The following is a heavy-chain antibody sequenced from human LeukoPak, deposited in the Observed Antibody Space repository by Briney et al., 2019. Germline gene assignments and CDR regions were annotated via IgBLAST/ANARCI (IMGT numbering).Heavy chain of an antibody. CDR2: ISYEGAYK. D-gene: IGHD2-2*01. CDR3: ARMGYCTSTTCYHYFEY. CDR1: GFTFSSYA. J-gene: IGHJ4*02. V-gene: IGHV3-30*04. Sequence: PGGSLRLSCGASGFTFSSYAMYWVRQAPGKGLEWVATISYEGAYKFYADSVKGRCTISRDNSMNTLYLQVNSLSAEDTAVYYCARMGYCTSTTCYHYFEYWGQGTLVTASS.